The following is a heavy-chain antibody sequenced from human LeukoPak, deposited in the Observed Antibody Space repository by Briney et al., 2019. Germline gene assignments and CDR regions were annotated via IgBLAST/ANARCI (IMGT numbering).Heavy chain of an antibody. J-gene: IGHJ4*02. Sequence: GGSLRLSCAASGFTFSRHGMNWVRQAPGKGLEWVSGISPSGDRTYYADSVKGRFTISRDNSQNTLYLQVNSLRAEDTAVYYCTNLADTVGYWGQGTLVTVSS. D-gene: IGHD5-18*01. V-gene: IGHV3-23*01. CDR1: GFTFSRHG. CDR3: TNLADTVGY. CDR2: ISPSGDRT.